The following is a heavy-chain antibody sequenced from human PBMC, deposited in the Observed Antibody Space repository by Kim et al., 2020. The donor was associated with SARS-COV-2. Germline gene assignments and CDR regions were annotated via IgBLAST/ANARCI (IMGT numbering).Heavy chain of an antibody. D-gene: IGHD2-2*01. CDR2: IYPGDSDT. V-gene: IGHV5-51*01. J-gene: IGHJ4*02. CDR1: GYSFTSYW. Sequence: GESLKISCKGSGYSFTSYWIGWVRQMPGKGLEWMGIIYPGDSDTRYSPSFQGQVTISADKSISTAYLQWSSLKASDTAMYYCARHVRDVGRYCSSTSCYAGIPWDYWGQGTLVTVSS. CDR3: ARHVRDVGRYCSSTSCYAGIPWDY.